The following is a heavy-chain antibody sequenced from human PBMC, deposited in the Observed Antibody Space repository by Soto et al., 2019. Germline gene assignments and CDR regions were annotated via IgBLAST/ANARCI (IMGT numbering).Heavy chain of an antibody. Sequence: QVQLVESGGGVVQPGRSLRLSCAASGFTFSSYAMHWVRQAPGKGLEWVAVISYDGSNKYYADSVKGRFTISRDNSKNTLYLQMXSLRAEDTAVYYCARDRSLDYYYDSSGYNDAFDIWGQGTMVTVSS. D-gene: IGHD3-22*01. J-gene: IGHJ3*02. CDR2: ISYDGSNK. V-gene: IGHV3-30-3*01. CDR1: GFTFSSYA. CDR3: ARDRSLDYYYDSSGYNDAFDI.